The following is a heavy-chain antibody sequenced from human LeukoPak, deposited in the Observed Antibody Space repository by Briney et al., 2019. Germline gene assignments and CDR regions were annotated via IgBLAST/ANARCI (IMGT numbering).Heavy chain of an antibody. CDR1: GGSFSGYY. D-gene: IGHD6-19*01. J-gene: IGHJ4*02. CDR2: INHSGST. V-gene: IGHV4-34*01. Sequence: SETLSLTCAVYGGSFSGYYWSWIRQPPGKGLEWIGEINHSGSTNYNPSLKSRVTISVDTSKNQFSLKLSSVTAADTAVYYCARATQWLVLWYFDYWGQGTLVTVSS. CDR3: ARATQWLVLWYFDY.